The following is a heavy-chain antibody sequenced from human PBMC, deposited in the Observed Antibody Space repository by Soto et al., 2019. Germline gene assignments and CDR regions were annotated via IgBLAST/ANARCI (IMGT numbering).Heavy chain of an antibody. V-gene: IGHV4-59*01. Sequence: SETLSLTSTVSGGSISTYYWTWIRQPPGKGLEWIGHISYSGSTNYNPSLKSRLTISLNTSKKHFSLKLSSVTAADTAVYYCARGTRATQYYYYFYGMDVWGQGTTVTVSS. CDR3: ARGTRATQYYYYFYGMDV. J-gene: IGHJ6*02. CDR1: GGSISTYY. CDR2: ISYSGST.